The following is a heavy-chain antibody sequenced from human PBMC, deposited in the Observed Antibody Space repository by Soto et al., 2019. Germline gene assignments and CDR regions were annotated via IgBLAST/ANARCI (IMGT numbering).Heavy chain of an antibody. V-gene: IGHV4-4*02. D-gene: IGHD6-13*01. J-gene: IGHJ4*02. CDR2: SHESGNT. Sequence: QVQLQESGPGLVKPSGTLSLTCVVSGVSISSHEWWTWVRPPPGKGLEWIGESHESGNTNYTSSLGSRVTISVGKAKNQFSLKLSSVPVADTAVYYCATKGSSRFYLGQGTLVTVSS. CDR1: GVSISSHEW. CDR3: ATKGSSRFY.